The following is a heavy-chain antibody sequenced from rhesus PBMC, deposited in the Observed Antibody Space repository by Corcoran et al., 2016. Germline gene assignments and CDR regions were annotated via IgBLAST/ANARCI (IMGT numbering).Heavy chain of an antibody. Sequence: QVQLVQSGAEVKKPGSSVKVSCKASGYTFTDYYMHWVRQAPRQGLEWMGWINPYNGNTKYAQKFQGRVTMTRDTSTSTAYMELSSLRSEDTAVYYCARDRGYSNYGDYWGQGVLVTVSS. D-gene: IGHD4-23*01. CDR1: GYTFTDYY. J-gene: IGHJ4*01. CDR3: ARDRGYSNYGDY. CDR2: INPYNGNT. V-gene: IGHV1S2*01.